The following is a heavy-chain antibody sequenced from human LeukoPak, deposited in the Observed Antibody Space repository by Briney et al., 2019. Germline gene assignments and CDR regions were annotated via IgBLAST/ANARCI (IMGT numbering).Heavy chain of an antibody. D-gene: IGHD2-15*01. J-gene: IGHJ6*03. CDR2: INPNSGGT. CDR1: GYTFTGYY. V-gene: IGHV1-2*02. CDR3: ARGDIVVVVAAPTDYYYYYMDV. Sequence: ASVKVSCKASGYTFTGYYMHWVRQAPGQGLEWMGWINPNSGGTNYAQKFQGRVTMTRDTSISTAYMELSRLRSDDTAVYYCARGDIVVVVAAPTDYYYYYMDVWGKGTTVTISS.